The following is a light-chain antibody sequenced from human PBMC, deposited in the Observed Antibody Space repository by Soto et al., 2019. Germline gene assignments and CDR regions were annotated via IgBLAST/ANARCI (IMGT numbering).Light chain of an antibody. J-gene: IGLJ2*01. Sequence: QSALTQPPSASGTPGQSVTISCTGTSSDVGGYNYVAWYQQNPGNAPKLMIYEVNKRPSGVPDRFSGSKSGNTASLTVSGLQPEDEADYYCSSYAGSNNFDVVFGGGTQLTVL. CDR3: SSYAGSNNFDVV. V-gene: IGLV2-8*01. CDR1: SSDVGGYNY. CDR2: EVN.